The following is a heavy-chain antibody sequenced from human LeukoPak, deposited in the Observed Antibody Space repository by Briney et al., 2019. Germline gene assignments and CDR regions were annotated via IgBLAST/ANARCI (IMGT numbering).Heavy chain of an antibody. CDR3: ARGRVVGSSFDP. CDR1: GGSVSSYY. Sequence: SETLSLTCTVSGGSVSSYYWSWIRQPPGKGLEWIGYNYYSGSTNYNPSLKSRVTISVDTSKNQFSLKLSSVTAADTAVYYCARGRVVGSSFDPWGQGTLVTVSS. D-gene: IGHD3-10*01. J-gene: IGHJ5*02. V-gene: IGHV4-59*02. CDR2: NYYSGST.